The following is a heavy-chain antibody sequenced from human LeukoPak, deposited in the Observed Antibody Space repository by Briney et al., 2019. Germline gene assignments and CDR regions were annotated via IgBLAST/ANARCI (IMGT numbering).Heavy chain of an antibody. CDR3: APRSDIVVVPAT. D-gene: IGHD2-2*01. CDR1: GFPFSNYA. V-gene: IGHV3-23*01. J-gene: IGHJ5*02. CDR2: ISGSGGST. Sequence: GGSLRLSCAASGFPFSNYAMSWVRQAPGKGLEWVSAISGSGGSTYYADSVKGRFTISRDNSKNTLYLQMNSLRAEDTAVYYCAPRSDIVVVPATWGQGTLVTVSS.